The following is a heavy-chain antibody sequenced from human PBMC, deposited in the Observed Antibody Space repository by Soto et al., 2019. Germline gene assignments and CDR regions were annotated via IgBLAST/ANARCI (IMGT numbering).Heavy chain of an antibody. CDR1: GYTFTSYG. Sequence: ASVKVSCKASGYTFTSYGISWVRQAPGQGLEWMGWISAYKGNTNYAQKLQGRVTMTTDTSTSTAYMELRSLRSDDTAVYYCARVPVNIVVVPAAMGFRFDPWGQGTLVTVSS. V-gene: IGHV1-18*01. D-gene: IGHD2-2*01. CDR2: ISAYKGNT. CDR3: ARVPVNIVVVPAAMGFRFDP. J-gene: IGHJ5*02.